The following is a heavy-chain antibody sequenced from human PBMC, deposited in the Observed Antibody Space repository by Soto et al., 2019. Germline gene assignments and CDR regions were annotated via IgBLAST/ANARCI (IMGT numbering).Heavy chain of an antibody. V-gene: IGHV4-39*01. CDR1: GGSISSSSYY. J-gene: IGHJ5*02. D-gene: IGHD6-19*01. CDR2: IYYSGST. CDR3: ARHAAVTGNCFDP. Sequence: QLQLQESGPGLVKPSETLSLTCTVSGGSISSSSYYWGWIRQPPGKGLEWIGSIYYSGSTYYTPALQSRVTVSVDTSKDQVSLTLSSVTAAGTAVNYFARHAAVTGNCFDPWGQGTLVTVSS.